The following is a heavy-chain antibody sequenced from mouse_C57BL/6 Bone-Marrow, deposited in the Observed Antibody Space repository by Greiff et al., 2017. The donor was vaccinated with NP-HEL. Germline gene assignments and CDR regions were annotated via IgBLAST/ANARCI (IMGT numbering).Heavy chain of an antibody. CDR3: AREGAYYYGSDWYFDV. CDR2: IYPRSGNT. J-gene: IGHJ1*03. CDR1: GYTFTSYG. V-gene: IGHV1-81*01. Sequence: VKLQESGAELARPGASVKLSCKASGYTFTSYGISWVKQRTGQGLEWIGEIYPRSGNTYYNEKFKGKATLTADKSSSTAYMELRSLTSEDSAVYFCAREGAYYYGSDWYFDVWGTGTTVTVSS. D-gene: IGHD1-1*01.